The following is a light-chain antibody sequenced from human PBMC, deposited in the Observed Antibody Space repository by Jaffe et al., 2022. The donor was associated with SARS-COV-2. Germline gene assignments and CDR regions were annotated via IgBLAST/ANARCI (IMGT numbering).Light chain of an antibody. CDR1: SGHSSYA. CDR3: QTWGTGIQL. Sequence: QLVLTQSPSASASLGASVKVTCTLSSGHSSYAIAWYQQQPEKGPRYLMRLNSDGSHTKVDGIPDRFSGSSSGAERYLIISSLQSEDEADYYCQTWGTGIQLFGGGTKLTVL. CDR2: LNSDGSH. J-gene: IGLJ3*02. V-gene: IGLV4-69*01.